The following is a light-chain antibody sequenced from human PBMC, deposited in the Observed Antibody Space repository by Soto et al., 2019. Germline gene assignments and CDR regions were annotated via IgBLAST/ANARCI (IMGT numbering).Light chain of an antibody. Sequence: EIVLTQSLGTLSLYPGERATLSCRASQSVSSSYLAWYQQKPGQAPRLLIYGASSRATDIPDRFSGGGSGTDFTLTISRLEPEDFAVYYCQLYGSSPPYILGPRTKVDIK. CDR2: GAS. J-gene: IGKJ2*01. CDR3: QLYGSSPPYI. CDR1: QSVSSSY. V-gene: IGKV3-20*01.